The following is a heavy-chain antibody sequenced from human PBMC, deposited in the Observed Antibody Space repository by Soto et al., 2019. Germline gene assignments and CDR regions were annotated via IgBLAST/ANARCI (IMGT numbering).Heavy chain of an antibody. CDR1: GFTFSYAW. J-gene: IGHJ5*02. CDR2: IKSKTDGGTT. D-gene: IGHD6-19*01. CDR3: ATGSGDLLS. Sequence: EVQLVESGGDLAKPGGSLRLSCAVSGFTFSYAWMNWVRQAPGKGLEWVGRIKSKTDGGTTDYAAPVKGRFTISRDDSRNMVFLQMNSLGTEDTAVYYCATGSGDLLSWGQGTRVTVSS. V-gene: IGHV3-15*07.